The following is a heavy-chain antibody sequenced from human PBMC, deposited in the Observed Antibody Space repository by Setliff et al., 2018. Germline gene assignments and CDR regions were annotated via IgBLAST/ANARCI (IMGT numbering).Heavy chain of an antibody. Sequence: ASVKVSCKASRYTFTGYYMHWVRQAPGQGLEWMGWINPNSGGTKYAQKFQGRVTMTRDTSISTAHMELSRLRSDDTAVYYCARGGDIITIFGVVTADNNYYMDVWGTGTTVTVSS. CDR3: ARGGDIITIFGVVTADNNYYMDV. V-gene: IGHV1-2*02. CDR2: INPNSGGT. J-gene: IGHJ6*03. CDR1: RYTFTGYY. D-gene: IGHD3-3*01.